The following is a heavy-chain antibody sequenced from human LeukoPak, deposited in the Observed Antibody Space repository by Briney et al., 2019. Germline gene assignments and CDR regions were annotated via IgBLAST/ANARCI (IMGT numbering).Heavy chain of an antibody. CDR3: ARGFTYGHPLDS. Sequence: ASVKVSCKASGYTFTSYDVNWVRQVTGQRLEWMGWMNPANGNTGYVQNFQGRVTMTRDTSITTAHMELSSLTSEDTAVYYCARGFTYGHPLDSWGQGTLVIVSS. J-gene: IGHJ4*02. D-gene: IGHD3-10*01. CDR1: GYTFTSYD. CDR2: MNPANGNT. V-gene: IGHV1-8*01.